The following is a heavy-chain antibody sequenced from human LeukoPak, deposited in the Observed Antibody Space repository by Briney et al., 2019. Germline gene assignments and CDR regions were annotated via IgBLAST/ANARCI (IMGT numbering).Heavy chain of an antibody. Sequence: ASVKVSCKASGYIFTSFGISWVRQAPGQGLEWMGWISPQSGSTNYAQKFQGRVTLTTDTSTSAAYMELGSLRSDDTAVYYCARGGMAAISGLDVWGQGTTVTVSS. J-gene: IGHJ6*01. V-gene: IGHV1-18*01. CDR1: GYIFTSFG. CDR2: ISPQSGST. CDR3: ARGGMAAISGLDV. D-gene: IGHD6-13*01.